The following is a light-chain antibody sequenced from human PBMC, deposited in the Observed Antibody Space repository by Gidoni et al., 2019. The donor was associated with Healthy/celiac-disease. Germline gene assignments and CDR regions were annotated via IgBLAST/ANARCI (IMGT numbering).Light chain of an antibody. Sequence: QAVVTPAPSLTVSPGGTVPLPCGSSTGAVTSGHYPYWFQQKPGQAPRTLIDDTSNKHPWTPARCSGSLLGGKAALTLSGAQPEDEAEYYCLLSYSGAWVFGGGTKLTVL. V-gene: IGLV7-46*01. J-gene: IGLJ3*02. CDR2: DTS. CDR1: TGAVTSGHY. CDR3: LLSYSGAWV.